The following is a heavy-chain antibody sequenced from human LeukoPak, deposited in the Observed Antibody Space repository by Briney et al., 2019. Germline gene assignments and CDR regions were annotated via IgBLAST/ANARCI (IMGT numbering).Heavy chain of an antibody. D-gene: IGHD2-2*01. V-gene: IGHV3-21*01. J-gene: IGHJ4*02. Sequence: GGSLRLSCAASGFTFSSYSMNWVRQAPGKGLEWVSSISSSSSYIYYADSVKGRFTISRDNAKNSLYLQMNSLRAEDTAVYYCARDWDIVVVPAAPYWGQGTLVTVSS. CDR2: ISSSSSYI. CDR1: GFTFSSYS. CDR3: ARDWDIVVVPAAPY.